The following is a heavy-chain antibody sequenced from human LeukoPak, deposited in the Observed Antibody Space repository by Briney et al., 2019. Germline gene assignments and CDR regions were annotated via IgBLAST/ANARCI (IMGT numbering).Heavy chain of an antibody. Sequence: GASVKVSCKASGGTFSSYAISWVRQAPGQGLEWMGGIIPIFGTANYAQKFQGRVTITADESTSTAYMELSSLRSEDTAVYYCARGYLSSGSYNDAFDIWGQGTMVTVSS. V-gene: IGHV1-69*13. CDR3: ARGYLSSGSYNDAFDI. J-gene: IGHJ3*02. CDR1: GGTFSSYA. CDR2: IIPIFGTA. D-gene: IGHD1-26*01.